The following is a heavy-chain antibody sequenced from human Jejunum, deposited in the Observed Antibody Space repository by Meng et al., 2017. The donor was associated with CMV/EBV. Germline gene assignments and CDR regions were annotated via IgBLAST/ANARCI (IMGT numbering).Heavy chain of an antibody. CDR3: AKESMARNYFDY. Sequence: SGFTFSTYTMNWVRQAPGKGLEWVSSISPSSNYIYYADSVKGRFTIPRDNAKNSLYLEMNSLRADDTAVYYCAKESMARNYFDYWGQGTLVTVSS. J-gene: IGHJ4*02. V-gene: IGHV3-21*01. CDR1: GFTFSTYT. CDR2: ISPSSNYI. D-gene: IGHD2/OR15-2a*01.